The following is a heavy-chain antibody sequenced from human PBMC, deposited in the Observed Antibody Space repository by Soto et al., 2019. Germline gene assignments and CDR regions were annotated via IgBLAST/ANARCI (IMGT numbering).Heavy chain of an antibody. Sequence: SVKVSCKASGGTFSSYAISWVRQAPGQGLEWMGGIIPIFGTANYAQKFQGRVTITADESTSTAYMELSSLRSEDTAVYYCARAPVGYCSGGSCYGSGNTVDDFDYWG. CDR2: IIPIFGTA. CDR3: ARAPVGYCSGGSCYGSGNTVDDFDY. J-gene: IGHJ4*01. CDR1: GGTFSSYA. V-gene: IGHV1-69*13. D-gene: IGHD2-15*01.